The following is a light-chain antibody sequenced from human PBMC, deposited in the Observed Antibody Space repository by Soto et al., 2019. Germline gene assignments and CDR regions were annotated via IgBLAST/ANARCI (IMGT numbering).Light chain of an antibody. V-gene: IGKV3-20*01. Sequence: EIVLTQSPGTLSLSPGERATLSCRASQSVSNSYLAWYQQKPGQAPRLLIFGASNRATGIPDRFSGSGSGTDFTLTISRLEPEDFAVYYCQQYYSTPPYTFGQGTKLEIK. CDR2: GAS. J-gene: IGKJ2*01. CDR3: QQYYSTPPYT. CDR1: QSVSNSY.